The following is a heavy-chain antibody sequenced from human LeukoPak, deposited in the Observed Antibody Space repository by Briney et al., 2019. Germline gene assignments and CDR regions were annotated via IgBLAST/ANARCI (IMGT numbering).Heavy chain of an antibody. D-gene: IGHD5-18*01. CDR3: AKSGKTWIQLWSLAFDY. J-gene: IGHJ4*02. V-gene: IGHV3-23*01. Sequence: PEGPLRLSCAACGFTFSSYAMSWVRQAPGKGLEWVSAISGSGGSTYYADSVKGRFTLSRDNSKNTLYLKMNSLRAEDTAVYYCAKSGKTWIQLWSLAFDYWGQGTLVTVSS. CDR2: ISGSGGST. CDR1: GFTFSSYA.